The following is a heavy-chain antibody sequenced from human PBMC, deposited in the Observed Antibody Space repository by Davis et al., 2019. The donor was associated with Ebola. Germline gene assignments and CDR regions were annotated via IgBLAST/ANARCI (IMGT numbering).Heavy chain of an antibody. Sequence: AASVTVSCKASGYTFTTFDINWVRQATGQGLEWLGWMNPNSGNTGYAQKFQGRVTMTRNTSISTAYMELSSLRSEDTAVYYCARSTPQWLGDYWGQGTLVTVSS. D-gene: IGHD6-19*01. CDR3: ARSTPQWLGDY. V-gene: IGHV1-8*01. CDR1: GYTFTTFD. CDR2: MNPNSGNT. J-gene: IGHJ4*02.